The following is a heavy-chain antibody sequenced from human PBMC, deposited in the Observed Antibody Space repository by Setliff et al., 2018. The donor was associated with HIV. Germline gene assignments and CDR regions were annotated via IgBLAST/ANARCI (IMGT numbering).Heavy chain of an antibody. Sequence: GGSLRLSCAASGFTFSSNAMHWVRQAPGKGLEWVAVIWFDGSKKYYTDSVKGRFTISRDNAKNSLYLQMNSLRAEDTAVYYCARSRAAGFDYWGQGTLVTVSS. CDR1: GFTFSSNA. V-gene: IGHV3-33*01. D-gene: IGHD6-13*01. CDR3: ARSRAAGFDY. CDR2: IWFDGSKK. J-gene: IGHJ4*02.